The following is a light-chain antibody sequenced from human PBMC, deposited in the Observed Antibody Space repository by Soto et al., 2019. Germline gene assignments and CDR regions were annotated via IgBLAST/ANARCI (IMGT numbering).Light chain of an antibody. CDR3: QHYRTS. V-gene: IGKV3-20*01. CDR1: QSVSSSY. J-gene: IGKJ4*01. Sequence: EIVLTQSPGTLSLSPGERATLSCRASQSVSSSYLAWYQQKPGQAPRLLIYGASSRATGIPARFSGSGSGTDFTLTITRLEPEDFAVYYCQHYRTSFGGGTKVEIK. CDR2: GAS.